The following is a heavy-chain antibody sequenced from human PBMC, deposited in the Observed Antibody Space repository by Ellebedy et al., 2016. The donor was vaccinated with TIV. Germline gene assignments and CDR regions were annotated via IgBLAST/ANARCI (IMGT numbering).Heavy chain of an antibody. CDR2: ITDSGGRT. Sequence: GESLKISCAASGFTFSSYAMRSVRTAPGKGLEWVSTITDSGGRTFYADSVKGRFTISSDNSKNTLFLQMNSLRAEDTAVYYCARGRVVRGVISYYYGMDVWGQGTTVTVSS. D-gene: IGHD3-10*01. CDR1: GFTFSSYA. V-gene: IGHV3-23*01. CDR3: ARGRVVRGVISYYYGMDV. J-gene: IGHJ6*02.